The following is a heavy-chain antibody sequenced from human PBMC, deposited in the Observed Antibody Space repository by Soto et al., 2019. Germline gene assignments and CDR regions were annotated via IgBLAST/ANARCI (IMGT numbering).Heavy chain of an antibody. Sequence: PGGSLRLSCAASGFTFSSYGMHWVRQAPGKGLEWVAVIWYDGSNKYYADSVKGRFTISRDNSKNTLYLQMNSLRAEDTAVYYCARDPSITMVRFHIDYWGQGTLVTVSS. CDR3: ARDPSITMVRFHIDY. CDR1: GFTFSSYG. D-gene: IGHD3-10*01. CDR2: IWYDGSNK. J-gene: IGHJ4*02. V-gene: IGHV3-33*01.